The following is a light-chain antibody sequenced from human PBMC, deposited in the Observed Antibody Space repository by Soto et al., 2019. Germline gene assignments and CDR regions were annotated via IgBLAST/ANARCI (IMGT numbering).Light chain of an antibody. Sequence: QSVLAQPASVSGSPGQSITISCTGTSSDVGGYNHVSWYQIHPGKAPKLIIYEVTSRPSGVSYRFSGSKSGNSASLTISGLQAEDEADYYCSSYARSSSYVFGGGTKLTV. CDR1: SSDVGGYNH. V-gene: IGLV2-14*01. J-gene: IGLJ1*01. CDR3: SSYARSSSYV. CDR2: EVT.